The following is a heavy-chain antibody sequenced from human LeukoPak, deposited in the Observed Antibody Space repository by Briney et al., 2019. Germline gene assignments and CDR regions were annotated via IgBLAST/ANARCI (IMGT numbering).Heavy chain of an antibody. Sequence: SETLSLTCTVSGGSISSGSYYWSWIRQPAGKGLEWIGRIYTSGSTNYNPSLKSRVTISVDTSKNQFSLKLSSVTAADTAVYYCASSDSITMVRDDAFDIWGQGTMVTVSS. V-gene: IGHV4-61*02. CDR3: ASSDSITMVRDDAFDI. CDR2: IYTSGST. CDR1: GGSISSGSYY. J-gene: IGHJ3*02. D-gene: IGHD3-10*01.